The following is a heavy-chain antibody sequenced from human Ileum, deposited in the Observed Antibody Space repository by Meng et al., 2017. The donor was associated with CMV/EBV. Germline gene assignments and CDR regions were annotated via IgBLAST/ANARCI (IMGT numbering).Heavy chain of an antibody. Sequence: GGSLRLSCAASGFIFSTDMMNWVRQAPGKGLEWVASISHNGHYIYYADSMRGRFTISKDIAENSVSLQMNSLRVEDTAVYYGARGNDFRFGLDVWGQGTTVTVSS. CDR3: ARGNDFRFGLDV. J-gene: IGHJ6*02. CDR2: ISHNGHYI. V-gene: IGHV3-21*04. D-gene: IGHD3-3*01. CDR1: GFIFSTDM.